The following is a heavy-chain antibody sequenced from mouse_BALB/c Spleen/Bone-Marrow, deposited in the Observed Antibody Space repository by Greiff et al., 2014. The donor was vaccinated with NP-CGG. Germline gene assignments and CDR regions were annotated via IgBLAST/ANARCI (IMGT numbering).Heavy chain of an antibody. D-gene: IGHD2-4*01. CDR1: GFTFSSYA. J-gene: IGHJ1*01. V-gene: IGHV5-9-3*01. CDR3: ARRRVYDCDWYFDV. Sequence: EVQLVESGGGLVKPGGSLKLSCAASGFTFSSYAMSWVRQTPEKRLEWVATITSGGTYTYYPDSVKGRFTISRDNAKNTLYLQMSRLRSEDTAMYYCARRRVYDCDWYFDVWGAGTTVTVSS. CDR2: ITSGGTYT.